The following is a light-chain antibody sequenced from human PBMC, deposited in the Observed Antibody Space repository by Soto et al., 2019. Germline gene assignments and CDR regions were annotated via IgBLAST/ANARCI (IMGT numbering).Light chain of an antibody. CDR1: QSVGSY. CDR2: GAS. Sequence: ENVLTQSPGTLSLSPGERATLSCRASQSVGSYLGWYQKKPGQAPGLLIYGASNRATGIPDRFSGSGSGTDFTLTISRLEPEDFAVYYCQHYGGPPPWTFGQGTKVEIK. J-gene: IGKJ1*01. CDR3: QHYGGPPPWT. V-gene: IGKV3-20*01.